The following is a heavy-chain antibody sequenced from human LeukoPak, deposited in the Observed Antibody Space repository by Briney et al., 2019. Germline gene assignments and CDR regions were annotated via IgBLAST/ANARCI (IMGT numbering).Heavy chain of an antibody. V-gene: IGHV4-39*01. CDR3: AILSLITDPDF. Sequence: SETLSLTCTVSGDSISSSSYYWGWIRQPPGKGLEWIGTISNSGGTYYNPSLRSRATLSVDTSKTQFSLRLSSMTAADTAVYYCAILSLITDPDFWGQGTLVTVSS. CDR1: GDSISSSSYY. D-gene: IGHD3-22*01. CDR2: ISNSGGT. J-gene: IGHJ4*02.